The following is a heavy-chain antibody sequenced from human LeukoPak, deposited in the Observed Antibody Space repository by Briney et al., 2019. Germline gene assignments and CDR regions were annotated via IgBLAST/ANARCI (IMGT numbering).Heavy chain of an antibody. D-gene: IGHD5-12*01. Sequence: ASVKVSCKASGGTFSSYAISWVRQAPGQGLEWMGRIIPILGIANYAQKFQGRVTITADKSTSTAYMELSSLGSEDTAVYYCAIRGGYDSPPAVDYWGQGTLVTVSS. CDR2: IIPILGIA. CDR1: GGTFSSYA. V-gene: IGHV1-69*04. J-gene: IGHJ4*02. CDR3: AIRGGYDSPPAVDY.